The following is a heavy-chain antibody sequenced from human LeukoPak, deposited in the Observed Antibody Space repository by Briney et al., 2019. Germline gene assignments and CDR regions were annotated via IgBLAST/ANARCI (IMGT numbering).Heavy chain of an antibody. CDR2: ISANNGDT. V-gene: IGHV1-18*01. J-gene: IGHJ4*02. CDR3: ARESHVTREDS. CDR1: GYTLTSYG. Sequence: ASVKVSCKASGYTLTSYGISWVRQAPGQGLEWVGWISANNGDTDYAQKFQARVTMTTDTSTSTAYMELRSLRSDDTAVYYCARESHVTREDSWGQGTLVIVSS. D-gene: IGHD1-26*01.